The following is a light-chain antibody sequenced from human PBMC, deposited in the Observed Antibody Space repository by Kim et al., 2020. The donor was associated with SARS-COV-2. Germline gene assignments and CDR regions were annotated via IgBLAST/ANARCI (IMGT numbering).Light chain of an antibody. CDR2: QNV. Sequence: SYELTQPPSVSVSPGQTATITCSGDRLGDKHASWYQQKPGRSPMLVIYQNVRRPSGIPERFSGSNSGNTATLTISGTQAMDEADYYCQAWDTSTVGVFGT. CDR1: RLGDKH. CDR3: QAWDTSTVGV. V-gene: IGLV3-1*01. J-gene: IGLJ1*01.